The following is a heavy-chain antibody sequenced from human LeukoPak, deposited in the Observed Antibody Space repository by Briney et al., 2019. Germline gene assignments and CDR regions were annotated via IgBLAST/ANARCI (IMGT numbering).Heavy chain of an antibody. CDR1: GGSISSYY. CDR2: IYYSGST. J-gene: IGHJ6*04. D-gene: IGHD3-9*01. V-gene: IGHV4-59*01. Sequence: SETLSLTCTVSGGSISSYYWSWIRQPPGKGLEWIGYIYYSGSTNYNPSLKSRVTISVETSKNQFSLKLSSVTAADTALYYCARDKAVLRYFEWLFYGMDVWGKGTTVTVSS. CDR3: ARDKAVLRYFEWLFYGMDV.